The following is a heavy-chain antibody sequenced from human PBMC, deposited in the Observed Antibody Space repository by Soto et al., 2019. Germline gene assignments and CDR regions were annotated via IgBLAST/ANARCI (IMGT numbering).Heavy chain of an antibody. CDR1: AGSISSTTYY. D-gene: IGHD3-3*01. CDR3: ARGRAEEKIFYYFDY. V-gene: IGHV4-39*07. CDR2: IYYSGSP. J-gene: IGHJ4*02. Sequence: SETLSLTCIVSAGSISSTTYYWGWIRQPPGKGLEWIGSIYYSGSPSYNPSLKNRVTISVDASKSQFYLKLRSVTAADTAVYYCARGRAEEKIFYYFDYGAQGALVTVPS.